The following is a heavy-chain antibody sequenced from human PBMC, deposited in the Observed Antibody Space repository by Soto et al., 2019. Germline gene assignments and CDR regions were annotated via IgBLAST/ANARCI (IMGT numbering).Heavy chain of an antibody. D-gene: IGHD3-22*01. J-gene: IGHJ6*02. CDR1: GFTFSSYA. V-gene: IGHV3-30-3*01. Sequence: PGGSLRLSCAASGFTFSSYAMHWVRQAPGKGLEWVAVISYDGSHKYFADSVKGRFTISRDNAKNSLYLQMNSLRAEDTAVYYCARQKAWTGEWLSLYAPGMDVWGQGTTVTVSS. CDR2: ISYDGSHK. CDR3: ARQKAWTGEWLSLYAPGMDV.